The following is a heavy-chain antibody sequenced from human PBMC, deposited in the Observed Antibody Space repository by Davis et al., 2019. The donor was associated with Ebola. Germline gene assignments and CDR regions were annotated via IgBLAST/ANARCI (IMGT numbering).Heavy chain of an antibody. J-gene: IGHJ4*02. CDR2: IYYTGSA. V-gene: IGHV4-59*03. D-gene: IGHD3-10*01. CDR1: GASMTSSH. CDR3: SERGSSV. Sequence: PSETLSLTCTVSGASMTSSHWSWILQPPGNRLDWFGSIYYTGSAYYNSSLASRATISVDTSKNQFSLKLTSVTAADTAMYYCSERGSSVWGQGTLVTVSS.